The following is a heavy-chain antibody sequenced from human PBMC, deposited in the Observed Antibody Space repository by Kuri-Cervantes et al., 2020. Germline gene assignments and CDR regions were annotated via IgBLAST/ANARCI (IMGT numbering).Heavy chain of an antibody. V-gene: IGHV1-18*01. Sequence: ASVKVSCKASGYTFINYGISWVRQAPGQGLEWMGWISAYNGNTNYAQKFQGRVTMTTDTSTTTAYMELRSLRSDDTAVYYCAGDNRYVGAAGDYWGQGTLVTVSS. CDR2: ISAYNGNT. CDR3: AGDNRYVGAAGDY. CDR1: GYTFINYG. J-gene: IGHJ4*02. D-gene: IGHD6-13*01.